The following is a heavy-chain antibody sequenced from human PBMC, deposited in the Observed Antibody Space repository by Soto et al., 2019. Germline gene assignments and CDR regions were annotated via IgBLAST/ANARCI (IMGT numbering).Heavy chain of an antibody. D-gene: IGHD3-22*01. CDR2: IYYSGST. CDR1: GGSISSCDYY. Sequence: SETLSLTCTVSGGSISSCDYYWSWIRQPPGKGLEWIGYIYYSGSTYYNPSLKSRVTISVDTSKNQFSLKLSSVTAADTAVYYCVRDYYDSSGYGSVSYYGMDVWGQGTTVTVSS. V-gene: IGHV4-30-4*01. J-gene: IGHJ6*02. CDR3: VRDYYDSSGYGSVSYYGMDV.